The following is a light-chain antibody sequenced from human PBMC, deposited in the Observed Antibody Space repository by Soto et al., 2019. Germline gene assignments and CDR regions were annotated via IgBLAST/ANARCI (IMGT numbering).Light chain of an antibody. J-gene: IGLJ1*01. V-gene: IGLV2-14*01. CDR2: EVN. CDR1: SSDVAFYNH. Sequence: QSALTQPASVSGSPGQSITISCTGTSSDVAFYNHVSWYQQHRGKAPKLRIYEVNNRPSGVSHRFSGSKSGNTASLTISGLQAEDEADYYCSSFASTHTYVFGTGTKVTVL. CDR3: SSFASTHTYV.